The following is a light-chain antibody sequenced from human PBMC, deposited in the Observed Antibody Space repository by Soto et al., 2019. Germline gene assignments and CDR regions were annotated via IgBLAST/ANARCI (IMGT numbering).Light chain of an antibody. CDR1: QSVSSN. J-gene: IGKJ2*01. CDR2: GAS. CDR3: QQYNNWPYT. Sequence: EIVMTQSPATLSVSPGERATLSCRASQSVSSNLAWYQQKPGQAPRLLIYGASTRATGIPARFSGSRSGTEFPLTISSLQSEDFAVYYCQQYNNWPYTFGQGNKLEIK. V-gene: IGKV3-15*01.